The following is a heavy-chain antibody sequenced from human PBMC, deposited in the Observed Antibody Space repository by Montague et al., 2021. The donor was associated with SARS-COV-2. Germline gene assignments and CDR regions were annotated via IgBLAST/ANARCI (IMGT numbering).Heavy chain of an antibody. CDR2: ISHSGRT. V-gene: IGHV4-4*02. CDR1: GGSISSSNW. Sequence: SETLSLTCAVSGGSISSSNWGNWVRQSPGKGLEWIGEISHSGRTNYKPSLKSRVTISVDNAKNQFSLNLTSLTAADTALYYCARHPQQLVLRYWYFDLWGRGTLVTVSS. CDR3: ARHPQQLVLRYWYFDL. J-gene: IGHJ2*01. D-gene: IGHD6-13*01.